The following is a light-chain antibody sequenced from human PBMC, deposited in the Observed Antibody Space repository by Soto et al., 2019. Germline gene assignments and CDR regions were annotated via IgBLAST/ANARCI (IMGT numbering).Light chain of an antibody. CDR3: SSYTSSGPV. CDR1: SSDIGGYNS. Sequence: QSALTQPASVSGSPGQSITISCTGTSSDIGGYNSVSWFQQHPGKAPKLMIYEVSNRPSGFSNRFSGSKSANTASLTISGLQPEDEADYYCSSYTSSGPVFGGGTKVTVL. J-gene: IGLJ3*02. CDR2: EVS. V-gene: IGLV2-14*01.